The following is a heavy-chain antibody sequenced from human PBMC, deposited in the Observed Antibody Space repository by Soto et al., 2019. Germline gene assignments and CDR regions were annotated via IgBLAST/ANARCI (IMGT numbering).Heavy chain of an antibody. J-gene: IGHJ6*03. CDR2: IYYTGST. CDR1: GGSINNHY. D-gene: IGHD6-19*01. CDR3: ASYSPLVAGSSYYYYMDV. Sequence: SETLSLTCTVSGGSINNHYWSWIRQPPEKGLEWIGYIYYTGSTYYNPSLKSRVTISVDTSKNQFSLKLSSVTAADTAVYYCASYSPLVAGSSYYYYMDVWGKGTTVTVSS. V-gene: IGHV4-59*11.